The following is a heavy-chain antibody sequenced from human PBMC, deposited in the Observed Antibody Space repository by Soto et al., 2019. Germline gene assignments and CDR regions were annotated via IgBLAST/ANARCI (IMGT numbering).Heavy chain of an antibody. CDR1: GFTFDDYA. D-gene: IGHD1-1*01. Sequence: GGSLRLSCAASGFTFDDYAMHWVRQAPGKGLEWVSGISWNSGSIGYADSVKGRFTISRDNTKNSLYLQMNSLRAEDTALYYCAKDRNYHYNHRGALDIWGQGTMVPVSS. V-gene: IGHV3-9*01. J-gene: IGHJ3*02. CDR2: ISWNSGSI. CDR3: AKDRNYHYNHRGALDI.